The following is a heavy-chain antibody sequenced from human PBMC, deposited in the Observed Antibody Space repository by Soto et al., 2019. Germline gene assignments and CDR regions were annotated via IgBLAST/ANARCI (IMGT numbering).Heavy chain of an antibody. CDR1: GASITTYY. CDR2: IPYSGST. V-gene: IGHV4-59*01. Sequence: QVQLQESGPGLVKPSDTLSLTCTVSGASITTYYWSWIRQPPGKGLEWIGYIPYSGSTDYNPSLKCRVTISFDASKNQISLQVRSAPAADAAVYYCARDLKEYCSDGKCNWFDPWGQGTLVTVSS. J-gene: IGHJ5*02. D-gene: IGHD2-15*01. CDR3: ARDLKEYCSDGKCNWFDP.